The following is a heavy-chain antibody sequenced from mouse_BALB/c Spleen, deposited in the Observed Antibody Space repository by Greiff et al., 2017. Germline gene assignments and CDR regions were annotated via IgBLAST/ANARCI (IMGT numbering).Heavy chain of an antibody. Sequence: EVQLQQSGAELVKPGASVKLSCTASGFNIKDTYMHWVKQRPEQGLEWIGRIDPANGNTKYDPKFQGQATITADTSSHTSYLQLSSLTSEDTADYYCALYGYGWYFDVWGAGTTVTVSS. V-gene: IGHV14-3*02. D-gene: IGHD2-2*01. CDR1: GFNIKDTY. CDR3: ALYGYGWYFDV. CDR2: IDPANGNT. J-gene: IGHJ1*01.